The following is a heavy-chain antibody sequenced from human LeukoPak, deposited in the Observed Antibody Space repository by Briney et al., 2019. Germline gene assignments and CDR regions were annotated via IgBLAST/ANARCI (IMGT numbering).Heavy chain of an antibody. CDR1: VGSFSDYQ. Sequence: SETLSLTCAVYVGSFSDYQWTWIRRPPGKGLEWIGSIDSGRNIHSNPSLDGRDTISVDTSKNQFSLKLSSVTAADTAVYYCARTKYYFDSSDYFFFDPWGQGILVIVSS. CDR3: ARTKYYFDSSDYFFFDP. CDR2: IDSGRNI. D-gene: IGHD3-22*01. J-gene: IGHJ5*02. V-gene: IGHV4-34*01.